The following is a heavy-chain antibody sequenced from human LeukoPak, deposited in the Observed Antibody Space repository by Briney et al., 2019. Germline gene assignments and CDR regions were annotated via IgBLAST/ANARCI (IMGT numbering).Heavy chain of an antibody. CDR3: ARDSPVARRHYYYYMDV. J-gene: IGHJ6*03. Sequence: SETLSLTCAVYGGSFSGYYWSWIRQPPGKGLEWIGEINHSGSTNYNPSLKSRVTISVDTSKKQFSLKLSSVTAADTAVYYCARDSPVARRHYYYYMDVWGKGTTVTVSS. CDR2: INHSGST. CDR1: GGSFSGYY. D-gene: IGHD5-12*01. V-gene: IGHV4-34*01.